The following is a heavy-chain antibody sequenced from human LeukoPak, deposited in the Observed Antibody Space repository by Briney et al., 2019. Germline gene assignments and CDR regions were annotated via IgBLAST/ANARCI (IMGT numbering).Heavy chain of an antibody. CDR3: AHSRVAVSGKEGMDY. V-gene: IGHV2-5*02. J-gene: IGHJ4*02. D-gene: IGHD6-19*01. CDR1: GFSLTTRGVG. Sequence: ESGPTLVKPTQTLTLTCAFSGFSLTTRGVGVGWIRQPPGKALEWLAFINWDDDKRYSPAQKSRLTITKDTSNNQVVLSMTNVEPMDAGTYYCAHSRVAVSGKEGMDYWGQGTVVTVSS. CDR2: INWDDDK.